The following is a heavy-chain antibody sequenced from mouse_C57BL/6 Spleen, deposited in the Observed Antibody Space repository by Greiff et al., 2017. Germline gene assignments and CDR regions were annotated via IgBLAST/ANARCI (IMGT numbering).Heavy chain of an antibody. J-gene: IGHJ1*03. D-gene: IGHD2-1*01. CDR1: GYTFTSYW. CDR2: IHPNSGST. V-gene: IGHV1-64*01. CDR3: ARGGNYPYWYFDV. Sequence: VQLQQPGAELVKPGASVKLSCKASGYTFTSYWMHWVTQRPGQGLEWIGMIHPNSGSTNYNEKFKSKATLTVDKSSSTAYMQLSSLTSEDSAVYYCARGGNYPYWYFDVWGTGTTVTVSS.